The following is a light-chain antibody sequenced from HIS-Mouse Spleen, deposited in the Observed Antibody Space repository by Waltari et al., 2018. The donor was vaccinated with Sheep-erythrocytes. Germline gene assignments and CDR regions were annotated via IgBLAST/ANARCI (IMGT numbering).Light chain of an antibody. J-gene: IGLJ1*01. Sequence: QSALTQPRSVSGSPGQSVTISCTGTSSDVGGYNYVSWYQQHPGKAPKLMFYDVSKRPSGVPGRSCGSKSGNTASLTISGLQAEDEADYYCCSYAGSYNHVFATGTKVTVL. CDR2: DVS. CDR3: CSYAGSYNHV. CDR1: SSDVGGYNY. V-gene: IGLV2-11*01.